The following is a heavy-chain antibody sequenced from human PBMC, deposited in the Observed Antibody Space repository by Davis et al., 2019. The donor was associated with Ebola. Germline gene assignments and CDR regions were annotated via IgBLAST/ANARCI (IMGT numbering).Heavy chain of an antibody. Sequence: GESLKISCAASGFTFSSYAMHWVRQAPGKGLEWVAVISYDGSNKYYADSVKGRFTISRDNSKNTLYLQMNSLRAEDTAVYYCARGGPPTAMASPFDYWGQGTLVTVSS. D-gene: IGHD5-18*01. J-gene: IGHJ4*02. V-gene: IGHV3-30-3*01. CDR3: ARGGPPTAMASPFDY. CDR2: ISYDGSNK. CDR1: GFTFSSYA.